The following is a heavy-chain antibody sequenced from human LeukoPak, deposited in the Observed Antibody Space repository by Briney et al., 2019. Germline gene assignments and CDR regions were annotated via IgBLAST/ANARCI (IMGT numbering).Heavy chain of an antibody. CDR2: IIPIFGTA. Sequence: SVKVSCKASGGTFSSYAISWVRQAPGQGLEWMGGIIPIFGTANYAQKFQGRVTMTTDTSTSTAYMELRSLRSDDTAVYYCARVGRWDGYNYVNYYGMDVWGQGTTVTVSS. CDR1: GGTFSSYA. J-gene: IGHJ6*02. V-gene: IGHV1-69*05. D-gene: IGHD5-24*01. CDR3: ARVGRWDGYNYVNYYGMDV.